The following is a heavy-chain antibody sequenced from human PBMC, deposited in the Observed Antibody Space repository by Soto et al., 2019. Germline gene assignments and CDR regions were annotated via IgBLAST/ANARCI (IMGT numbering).Heavy chain of an antibody. CDR2: ISAYNGNT. J-gene: IGHJ5*02. V-gene: IGHV1-18*01. Sequence: XSVKVSCNAAGYSFSSYGIIWVRQAPGQGLEWMGWISAYNGNTNYAQKLQGRVTMTTDTSTSTAYMELRSLRSDDTAVYYCARDTSRILVVNAIRNNWFDPWGQGTLVTVSS. D-gene: IGHD2-21*01. CDR3: ARDTSRILVVNAIRNNWFDP. CDR1: GYSFSSYG.